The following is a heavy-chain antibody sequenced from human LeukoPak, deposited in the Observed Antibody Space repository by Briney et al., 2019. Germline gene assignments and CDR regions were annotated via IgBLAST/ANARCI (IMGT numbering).Heavy chain of an antibody. J-gene: IGHJ4*02. Sequence: ASVTVSCTVSGYTLTELSMHWVRQAPGKGLEWMGGFDPEDGETIYAQKFQGRVTMTEDTSTDTAYMELSSLRSEDTAVYYCATGRYSSGWFLDYWGQGTLVTVSS. CDR1: GYTLTELS. D-gene: IGHD6-19*01. CDR2: FDPEDGET. CDR3: ATGRYSSGWFLDY. V-gene: IGHV1-24*01.